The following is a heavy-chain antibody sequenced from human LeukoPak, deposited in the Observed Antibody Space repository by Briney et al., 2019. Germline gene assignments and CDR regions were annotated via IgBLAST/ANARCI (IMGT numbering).Heavy chain of an antibody. CDR3: ARVSGRLERQSDLDY. CDR2: ISGDSTYI. V-gene: IGHV3-21*01. Sequence: GGSLRLSCAASGFTFASYSMNWVRQAPGKGLEWISSISGDSTYIYNAGSVKGRFTISRDNAQASLYLQMISLRADDTAVYYCARVSGRLERQSDLDYWGQGTLVIVSS. J-gene: IGHJ4*02. CDR1: GFTFASYS. D-gene: IGHD1-1*01.